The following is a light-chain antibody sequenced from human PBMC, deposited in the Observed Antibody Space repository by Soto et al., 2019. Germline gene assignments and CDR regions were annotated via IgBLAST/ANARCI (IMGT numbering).Light chain of an antibody. CDR2: DVS. CDR1: SNDLGGYNY. Sequence: QSALTQPASVSGSPGQSITIPCTGTSNDLGGYNYVSWYQQHPGKVPKLMIFDVSYRPSGISDRFSGSKSGNTASLTISGLQPEDEADYYCSSYGASSTLFGGGTKLTVL. CDR3: SSYGASSTL. V-gene: IGLV2-14*03. J-gene: IGLJ2*01.